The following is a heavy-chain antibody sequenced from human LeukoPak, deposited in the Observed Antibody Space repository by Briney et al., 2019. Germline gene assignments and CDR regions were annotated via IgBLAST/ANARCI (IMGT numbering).Heavy chain of an antibody. CDR2: ISSSSSYI. Sequence: GGSLRLSCAASGFTFKTYTMHWVRQAPGMGLEWVSSISSSSSYIFYADSVKGRFTISRDNAKNSLYLQMSSLRAEDAAVYYCAREGGYRYYYAMDVWGQGTTVTVSS. V-gene: IGHV3-21*01. D-gene: IGHD3-16*01. CDR3: AREGGYRYYYAMDV. J-gene: IGHJ6*02. CDR1: GFTFKTYT.